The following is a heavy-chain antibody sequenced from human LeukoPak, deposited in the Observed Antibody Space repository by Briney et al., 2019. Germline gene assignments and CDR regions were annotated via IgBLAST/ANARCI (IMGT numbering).Heavy chain of an antibody. CDR3: ARDMEGRDYFDY. J-gene: IGHJ4*02. CDR1: GFTVSSNY. D-gene: IGHD3-10*01. V-gene: IGHV3-66*01. Sequence: GGSLRLSCAASGFTVSSNYMSWVRQAPGKGLDWVSVIYSGGSTYYADSVKGRFTSSRDNSKNTLYLQMNSLRAEDTAVYYCARDMEGRDYFDYWGQGTLVTVSS. CDR2: IYSGGST.